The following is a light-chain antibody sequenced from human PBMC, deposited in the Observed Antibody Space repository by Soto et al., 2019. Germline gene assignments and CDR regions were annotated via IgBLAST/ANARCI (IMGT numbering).Light chain of an antibody. CDR3: SSYTTSFTVV. V-gene: IGLV2-14*01. CDR2: DVS. CDR1: SSDVGAYNY. Sequence: QSALTRPASVSGSPGQSITISCTGTSSDVGAYNYVSWYQQHPGKAPKLMIYDVSYRRSGVSNRFSGSKSGNTASLTISGLQAEDEADYYCSSYTTSFTVVFGGGTKLTVL. J-gene: IGLJ2*01.